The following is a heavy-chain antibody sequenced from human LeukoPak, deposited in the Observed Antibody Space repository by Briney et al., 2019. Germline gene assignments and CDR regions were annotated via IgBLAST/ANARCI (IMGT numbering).Heavy chain of an antibody. Sequence: SETLSLTCVVYGGSLSGYNCSWIRQPPGKGLEWIGEINHSGSTNYNPSLKSRVTISVDTSKNQFSLKLSSVTAADTAVYYCARGRMGRGYHGVGYFQHWGQGTLVTVSS. CDR2: INHSGST. D-gene: IGHD3-22*01. V-gene: IGHV4-34*01. CDR3: ARGRMGRGYHGVGYFQH. CDR1: GGSLSGYN. J-gene: IGHJ1*01.